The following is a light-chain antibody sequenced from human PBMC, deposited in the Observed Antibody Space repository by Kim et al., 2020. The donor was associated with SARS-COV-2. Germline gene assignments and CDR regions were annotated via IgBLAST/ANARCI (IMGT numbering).Light chain of an antibody. V-gene: IGLV3-27*01. CDR1: VLAKKY. CDR3: YSAADNNRV. J-gene: IGLJ2*01. Sequence: SGSPGQTARITCSGDVLAKKYARWFQPKPGQAPVLVIYKDSERPSGIPERFSGSSSGTTVTLTISGAQVEDEADYYCYSAADNNRVFGGGTQLTVL. CDR2: KDS.